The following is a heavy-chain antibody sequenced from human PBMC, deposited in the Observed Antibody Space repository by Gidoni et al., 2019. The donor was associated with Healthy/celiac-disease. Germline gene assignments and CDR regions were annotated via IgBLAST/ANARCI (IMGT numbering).Heavy chain of an antibody. CDR2: ISSSSSYI. D-gene: IGHD3-9*01. V-gene: IGHV3-21*01. CDR1: GFTFSSYS. CDR3: ARDPYYDILTGSPSYGMDV. Sequence: EVQLVESGGGLVKPGGSLRLSCAASGFTFSSYSMNWVRQAPGKGLEWVSSISSSSSYIYYADSVKGRFTISRDNAKNSLYLQMNSLRAEDTAVYYCARDPYYDILTGSPSYGMDVWGQGTTVTVSS. J-gene: IGHJ6*02.